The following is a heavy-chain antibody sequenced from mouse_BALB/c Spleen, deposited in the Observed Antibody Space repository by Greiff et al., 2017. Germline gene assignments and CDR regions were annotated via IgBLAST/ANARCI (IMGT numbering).Heavy chain of an antibody. CDR2: IDTSDSYT. CDR3: ARSGEFITTVVATRDYWYFDV. V-gene: IGHV1-69*01. J-gene: IGHJ1*01. Sequence: VQLQQPGAELVMPGASVKMSCKASGYTFTDYWMHWVKQRPGQGLEWIGAIDTSDSYTSYNQKFKGKATLTVDESSSTAYMQLSSLTSEDSAVYYCARSGEFITTVVATRDYWYFDVWGAGTTVTVAS. CDR1: GYTFTDYW. D-gene: IGHD1-1*01.